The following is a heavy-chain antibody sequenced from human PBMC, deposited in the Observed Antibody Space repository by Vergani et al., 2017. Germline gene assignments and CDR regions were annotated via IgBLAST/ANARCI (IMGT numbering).Heavy chain of an antibody. CDR1: GGSISSGGYY. CDR2: IYDSGST. Sequence: QVQLQESGPGLVKPSQTLSLTCTVSGGSISSGGYYWSWIRQHPGKGLEWIGYIYDSGSTYYNPSLKSRVTISVDTSKNQFSLKLSSVTAADTAVYYCARTGALMVRGDFDIWGQGTMVTVSS. D-gene: IGHD3-10*01. CDR3: ARTGALMVRGDFDI. J-gene: IGHJ3*02. V-gene: IGHV4-31*03.